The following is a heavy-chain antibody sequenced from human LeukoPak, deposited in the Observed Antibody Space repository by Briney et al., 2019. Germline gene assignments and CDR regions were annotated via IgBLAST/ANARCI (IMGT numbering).Heavy chain of an antibody. D-gene: IGHD6-13*01. CDR1: GYTFSGYY. CDR3: ARGALGQQLLIHFDY. CDR2: INPTSGGT. Sequence: ASVKVSCKTSGYTFSGYYLHWVRQAPGQGLEWMGWINPTSGGTKFAQKFQGRVTMTRDTSISTAYMELYSLRSDDTAVYYCARGALGQQLLIHFDYWGQGTLVTVSS. V-gene: IGHV1-2*02. J-gene: IGHJ4*02.